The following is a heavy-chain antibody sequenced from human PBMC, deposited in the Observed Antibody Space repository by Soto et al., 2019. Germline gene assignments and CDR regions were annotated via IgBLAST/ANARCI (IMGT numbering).Heavy chain of an antibody. CDR1: GYTFTSYG. D-gene: IGHD3-22*01. Sequence: ASVKVSCKASGYTFTSYGISWVRQAPGQGLEWMGWISAYNGNTNYAQKLQGRVTMTTDTSTSTAYMGLRSLRSDDTAVYYCARGTYYYDSSGYYQPRPFDYWGQGTLVTVSS. J-gene: IGHJ4*02. CDR3: ARGTYYYDSSGYYQPRPFDY. V-gene: IGHV1-18*04. CDR2: ISAYNGNT.